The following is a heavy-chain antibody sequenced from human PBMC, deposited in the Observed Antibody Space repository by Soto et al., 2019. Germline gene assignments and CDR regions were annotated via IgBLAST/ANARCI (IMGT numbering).Heavy chain of an antibody. V-gene: IGHV4-34*01. Sequence: SETLSLTCAVYGGSFSGYYWSWIRQPPGKGLEWIGEINHSGSTNYNPSRKSRVTISVDTSKNQFTLKLSSVTAADTAVYYCARGRRVRGQLWTEIDSWGQGALVTVSS. CDR1: GGSFSGYY. CDR2: INHSGST. J-gene: IGHJ4*02. D-gene: IGHD3-10*01. CDR3: ARGRRVRGQLWTEIDS.